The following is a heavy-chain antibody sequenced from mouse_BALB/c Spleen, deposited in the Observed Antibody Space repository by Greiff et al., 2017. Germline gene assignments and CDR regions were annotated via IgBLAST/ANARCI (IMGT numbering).Heavy chain of an antibody. J-gene: IGHJ3*01. CDR2: ISSGSSTI. Sequence: EVKLVESGGGLVQPGGSRKLSCAASGFTFSSFGMHWVRQAPEKGLEWVAYISSGSSTIYYADTVKGRFTISRDNPKNTLFLQMTSLRSEDTAMYYCARSGVDYRSWFAYWGQGTLVTVSA. D-gene: IGHD2-14*01. V-gene: IGHV5-17*02. CDR3: ARSGVDYRSWFAY. CDR1: GFTFSSFG.